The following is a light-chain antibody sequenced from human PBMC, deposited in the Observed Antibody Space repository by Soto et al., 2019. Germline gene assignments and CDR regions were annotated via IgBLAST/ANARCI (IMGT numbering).Light chain of an antibody. CDR3: QCYDNRLSGSVV. V-gene: IGLV1-40*01. J-gene: IGLJ2*01. CDR1: SSNIGAGYD. CDR2: GNT. Sequence: QAVVTQPPSVSGAPGQRVTISCTGSSSNIGAGYDVHWYQQLPGTAPRLLIYGNTNRPSGVSDRFSGSKSGTSASLAITGLQAEAEADYYCQCYDNRLSGSVVFGGGTKLTVL.